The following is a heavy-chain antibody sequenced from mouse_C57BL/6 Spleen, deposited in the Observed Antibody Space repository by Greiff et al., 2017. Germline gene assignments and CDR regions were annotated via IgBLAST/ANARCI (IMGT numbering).Heavy chain of an antibody. CDR3: ARGKTGSFDY. Sequence: VQLQESGPGMVKPSQSLSLTCTVTGYSITSGYDWHWIRHFPGNKLEWMGYISYSGSTNYNPSLKSRISITHDTSKNHFFLKLNSVTTEDTATYYCARGKTGSFDYWGQGTTLTVSS. J-gene: IGHJ2*01. D-gene: IGHD4-1*01. CDR1: GYSITSGYD. CDR2: ISYSGST. V-gene: IGHV3-1*01.